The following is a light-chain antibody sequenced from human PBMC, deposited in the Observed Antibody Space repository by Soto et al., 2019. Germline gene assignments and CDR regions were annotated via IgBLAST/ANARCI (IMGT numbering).Light chain of an antibody. V-gene: IGLV2-18*02. CDR3: SSYTISSTYV. CDR2: EVN. Sequence: QSVLTQPPSVSGSPGQSVAISCTGTSSDVGSYNRVSWYQQSPGTAPKLIIYEVNNRPSGVPDRFSGSKSGNTASLTISGLQAEDEADYYCSSYTISSTYVFGTGTKLTVL. CDR1: SSDVGSYNR. J-gene: IGLJ1*01.